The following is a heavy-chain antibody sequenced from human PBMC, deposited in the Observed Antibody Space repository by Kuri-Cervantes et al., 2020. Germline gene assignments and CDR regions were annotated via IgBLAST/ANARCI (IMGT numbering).Heavy chain of an antibody. CDR1: GFTFSSYA. J-gene: IGHJ6*03. V-gene: IGHV3-30-3*01. Sequence: SLNISCAASGFTFSSYAMHWVRQAPGKGLEWVAVISYDGSNKYYADSVKGRFTISRDNSKNTLYLQMNSLRAEDTAVYYCARSIVGANNYYYYMDVWGKGTTVTVSS. CDR2: ISYDGSNK. CDR3: ARSIVGANNYYYYMDV. D-gene: IGHD1-26*01.